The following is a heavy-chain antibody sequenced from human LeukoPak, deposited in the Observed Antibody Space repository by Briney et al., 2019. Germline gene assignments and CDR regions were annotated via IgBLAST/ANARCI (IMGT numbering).Heavy chain of an antibody. CDR2: ISSSSSYI. V-gene: IGHV3-21*01. J-gene: IGHJ6*02. CDR1: GFTFSSYS. D-gene: IGHD4-17*01. Sequence: GGSLRLSCAASGFTFSSYSMNWVRQAPGKGLEWVSSISSSSSYIYYADSVKGQFTISRDNAKNSLYLQMNSLRAEDTAVYYCARCTVTTFMTYYYYYGMDVWGQGTTVTVSS. CDR3: ARCTVTTFMTYYYYYGMDV.